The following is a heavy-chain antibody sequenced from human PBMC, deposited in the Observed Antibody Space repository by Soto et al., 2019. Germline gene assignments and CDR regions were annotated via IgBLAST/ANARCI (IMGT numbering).Heavy chain of an antibody. V-gene: IGHV5-51*01. CDR2: IYPDEFDS. Sequence: GESLKISCKGFGYNFNTFWIVWVRQVPGKGLEWMGIIYPDEFDSRYSSSLQGQVTVSADKSMNSVYLQWSSLKASDTTIFYCARLHCSSPSGQAGSTYYFDYWGRGTLVTVS. D-gene: IGHD2-2*01. CDR3: ARLHCSSPSGQAGSTYYFDY. CDR1: GYNFNTFW. J-gene: IGHJ4*02.